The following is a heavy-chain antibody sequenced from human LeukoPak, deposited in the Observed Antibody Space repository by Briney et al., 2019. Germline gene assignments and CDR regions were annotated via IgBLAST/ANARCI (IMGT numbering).Heavy chain of an antibody. D-gene: IGHD1-26*01. CDR3: AKDHARWEPHGTFDY. Sequence: GGSLRLSCAASGFTFSSYGMHWVRQAPGKGLEWVAFIRYDGSNKYYADSVKGRFTISRDNSKNTLYLQMNSLRAEDTAVYYCAKDHARWEPHGTFDYWGQGTLVTVSS. V-gene: IGHV3-30*02. J-gene: IGHJ4*02. CDR2: IRYDGSNK. CDR1: GFTFSSYG.